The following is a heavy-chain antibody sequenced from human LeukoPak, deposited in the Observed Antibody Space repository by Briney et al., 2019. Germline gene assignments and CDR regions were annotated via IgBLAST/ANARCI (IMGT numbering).Heavy chain of an antibody. Sequence: SETLSLTCTVCGGSISSYYWSWIRQPPGEGVGWIGNIYYNVSTNYNPSLKSRVTISVDTSKNQSSLKLSSVTAADTAVYYCASLGEFDYWGQGTLVTVSS. CDR3: ASLGEFDY. V-gene: IGHV4-59*01. CDR2: IYYNVST. J-gene: IGHJ4*02. CDR1: GGSISSYY.